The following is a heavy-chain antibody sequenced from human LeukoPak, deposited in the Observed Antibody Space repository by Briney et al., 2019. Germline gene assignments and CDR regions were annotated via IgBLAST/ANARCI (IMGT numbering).Heavy chain of an antibody. V-gene: IGHV3-33*01. CDR3: ARDPDSYYYYMDV. CDR1: GFTFSSYG. CDR2: IWYDGSNE. J-gene: IGHJ6*03. Sequence: PGGSLRLSCAASGFTFSSYGMHWVRQAPGKGLEWVAVIWYDGSNEYYADSVKGRFTISRDNSKNTLYLQMNSLRAEDTAVYYCARDPDSYYYYMDVWGKGTTVTVSS.